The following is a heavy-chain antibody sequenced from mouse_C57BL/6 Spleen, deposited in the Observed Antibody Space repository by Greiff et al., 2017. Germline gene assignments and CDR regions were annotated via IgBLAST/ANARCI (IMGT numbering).Heavy chain of an antibody. CDR3: ASYYGDY. J-gene: IGHJ2*01. D-gene: IGHD1-1*01. CDR1: GYAFSSSW. CDR2: IYPGDGDT. V-gene: IGHV1-82*01. Sequence: VQLKESGPELVKPGASVKISCKASGYAFSSSWMNWVKQRPGKGLEWIGRIYPGDGDTNYNGKFKGKATLTADKSSSTAYMQLSSLTSEDSAVYFCASYYGDYWGQGTTLTVSS.